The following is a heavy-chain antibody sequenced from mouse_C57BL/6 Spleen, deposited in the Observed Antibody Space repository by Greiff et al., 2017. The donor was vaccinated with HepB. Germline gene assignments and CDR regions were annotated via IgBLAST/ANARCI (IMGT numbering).Heavy chain of an antibody. V-gene: IGHV5-17*01. Sequence: EVKVVESGGGLVKPGGSLKLSCAASGFTFSDYGMHWVRQAPEKGLEWVAYISSGSSTIYYADTVKGRFTISRDNAKNTLFLQMTSLRSEDTAMYYCASRGGYYAMDYWGQGTSVTVSS. CDR2: ISSGSSTI. CDR1: GFTFSDYG. D-gene: IGHD1-1*02. J-gene: IGHJ4*01. CDR3: ASRGGYYAMDY.